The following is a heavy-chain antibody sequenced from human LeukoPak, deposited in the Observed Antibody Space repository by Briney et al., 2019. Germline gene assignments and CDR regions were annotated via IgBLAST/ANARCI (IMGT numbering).Heavy chain of an antibody. CDR3: ATSTVVTPPYYYYYMDV. CDR2: ISGGGGTP. D-gene: IGHD4-23*01. CDR1: GFTFSSYA. J-gene: IGHJ6*03. Sequence: GGSLRLSCAASGFTFSSYAMSRVRQAPGKGLEWVSTISGGGGTPYYADSVKGRFTISRDNAKNSLYLQMNSLRAEDTAVYYCATSTVVTPPYYYYYMDVWGKGTTVTVSS. V-gene: IGHV3-23*01.